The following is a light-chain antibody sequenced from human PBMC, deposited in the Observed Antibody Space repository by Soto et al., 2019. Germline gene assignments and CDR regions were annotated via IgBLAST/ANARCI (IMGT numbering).Light chain of an antibody. Sequence: DIQMTQSPSSLSASVGDRVTITCRASQSITSYLNWYQQKPGKAPTLLIYVASSLQSAVPSRFSGSGSGTDFALTIRSLQPEDFATKYYHQSYSTPYTFGQGTKLDIK. J-gene: IGKJ2*01. V-gene: IGKV1-39*01. CDR3: HQSYSTPYT. CDR1: QSITSY. CDR2: VAS.